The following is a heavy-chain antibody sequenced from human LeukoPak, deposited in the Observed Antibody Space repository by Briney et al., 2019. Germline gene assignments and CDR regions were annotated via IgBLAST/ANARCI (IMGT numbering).Heavy chain of an antibody. CDR2: IWYDGSNK. J-gene: IGHJ4*02. Sequence: GSLRLSCAASGFTFSSYGMHWVRQAPGKRLEWVAVIWYDGSNKYYADSVKGRFTISRDNSKNTLYLQMNSLRAEDTAVYYCARDAYYYDSSGYLDYWGQGTLVTVSS. D-gene: IGHD3-22*01. CDR1: GFTFSSYG. CDR3: ARDAYYYDSSGYLDY. V-gene: IGHV3-33*01.